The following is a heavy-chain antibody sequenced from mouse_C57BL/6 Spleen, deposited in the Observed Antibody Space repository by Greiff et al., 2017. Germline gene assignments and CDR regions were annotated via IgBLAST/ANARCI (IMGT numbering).Heavy chain of an antibody. CDR2: IYWDDDK. CDR3: ARRDGLRGGFDY. J-gene: IGHJ2*01. CDR1: FFSLITSFMG. D-gene: IGHD1-1*01. Sequence: QVTLKESGTLLFPSSPTPLLTFSFSFFSLITSFMGVSWIRQPSGKGLECLAHIYWDDDKRYNPSLKSRLTISKDTSRNQVFLKITSVDTADTATYYCARRDGLRGGFDYWGQGTTLTVSS. V-gene: IGHV8-12*01.